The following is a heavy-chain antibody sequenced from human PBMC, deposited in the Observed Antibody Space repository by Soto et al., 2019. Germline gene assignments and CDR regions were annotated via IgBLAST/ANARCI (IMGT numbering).Heavy chain of an antibody. CDR3: AKHLRAYDLWSCYKNYYYYGMDV. D-gene: IGHD3-3*01. CDR2: ISGSGGST. Sequence: EVQLLESGGGLVQPGGSLRLSCAASGFTFGSYAMSWVRQAPGKGLEWVSAISGSGGSTYYADYVKGRFTISRDNSQNTLYLHMNSLRAEDTAVYYCAKHLRAYDLWSCYKNYYYYGMDVWGQGTTVTVSS. J-gene: IGHJ6*02. V-gene: IGHV3-23*01. CDR1: GFTFGSYA.